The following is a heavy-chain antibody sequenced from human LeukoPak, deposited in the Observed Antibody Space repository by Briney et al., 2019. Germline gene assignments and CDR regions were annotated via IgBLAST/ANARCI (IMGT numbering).Heavy chain of an antibody. CDR1: GGTFSSYA. V-gene: IGHV1-69*13. CDR3: ARYCSSTSCLEGDYYYMDV. Sequence: SVNVSCTASGGTFSSYAISWVRQALGQGLEWMGGIIPIFGTANYAQKFQGRVTITADESTSTAYMELSSLRSEDTAVYYCARYCSSTSCLEGDYYYMDVWGKGTTVTVSS. D-gene: IGHD2-2*01. J-gene: IGHJ6*03. CDR2: IIPIFGTA.